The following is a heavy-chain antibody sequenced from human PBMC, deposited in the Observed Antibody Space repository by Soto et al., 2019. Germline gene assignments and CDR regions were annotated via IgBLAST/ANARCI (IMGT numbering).Heavy chain of an antibody. CDR1: GGTFSSYA. CDR3: ATVVVAAKRLYYYYGMDV. Sequence: WASVKVSCKASGGTFSSYAISWVRQAPGQGLEWMGGIIPIFGTANYAQKFQGRVTITADESTSTAYMELSSLRSEDTAVYYCATVVVAAKRLYYYYGMDVWGQGTTVTVSS. CDR2: IIPIFGTA. J-gene: IGHJ6*02. V-gene: IGHV1-69*13. D-gene: IGHD2-15*01.